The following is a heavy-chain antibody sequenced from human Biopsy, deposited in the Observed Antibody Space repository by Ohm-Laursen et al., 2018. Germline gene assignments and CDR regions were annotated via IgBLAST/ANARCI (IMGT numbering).Heavy chain of an antibody. D-gene: IGHD6-19*01. CDR1: GGSTNDYF. J-gene: IGHJ2*01. Sequence: SDTLSLTCSVSGGSTNDYFWSWIRQPAGETLEWIGRIYSSGGSSYNPSLKSRISMSMDTSNNQFSLTLTSVTAADTAVHYCARTPGKAVAGRFLDLWGRGTLVTVSS. CDR2: IYSSGGS. V-gene: IGHV4-4*07. CDR3: ARTPGKAVAGRFLDL.